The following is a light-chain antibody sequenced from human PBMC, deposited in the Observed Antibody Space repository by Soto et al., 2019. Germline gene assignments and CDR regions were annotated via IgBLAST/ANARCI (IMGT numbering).Light chain of an antibody. CDR2: ATS. V-gene: IGKV3-20*01. J-gene: IGKJ2*01. Sequence: EIVLTQSPGTLSLSPGERATLSCRASQSINTRYSAWYQQKPGQPPRILIYATSSRAPGIPDRFSGSGSGTDFTLTISRLEPEDFAVYYCQQYDDSARYKFGQGTNLDIK. CDR1: QSINTRY. CDR3: QQYDDSARYK.